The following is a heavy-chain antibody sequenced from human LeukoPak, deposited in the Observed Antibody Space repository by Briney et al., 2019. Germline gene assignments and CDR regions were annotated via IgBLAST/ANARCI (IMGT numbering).Heavy chain of an antibody. J-gene: IGHJ3*02. CDR2: ISDDGSNK. Sequence: GGSLRLSCAASGFTFSSYAMHWVRQAPGKGLEWVAVISDDGSNKYYADSVKGRFTISGDNSKNTLYLQMNSLRPEDTAIYYCARVDDLDAFDIWGPGTMVTVSS. D-gene: IGHD2-2*03. CDR1: GFTFSSYA. V-gene: IGHV3-30*04. CDR3: ARVDDLDAFDI.